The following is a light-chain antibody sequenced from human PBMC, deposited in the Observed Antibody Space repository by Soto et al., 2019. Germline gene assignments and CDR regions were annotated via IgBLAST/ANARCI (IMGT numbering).Light chain of an antibody. J-gene: IGLJ1*01. CDR3: ATWDDTLRGYV. V-gene: IGLV1-36*01. Sequence: QPVLTQPPSVSGAPRQRVTISCSGSFSDIGKNAVSWYQLLPGKAPRLLIYYNNLLPSGVSDRFSGSKSGASASLVISRLQSEDEAEYYCATWDDTLRGYVFGPGTKVTVL. CDR1: FSDIGKNA. CDR2: YNN.